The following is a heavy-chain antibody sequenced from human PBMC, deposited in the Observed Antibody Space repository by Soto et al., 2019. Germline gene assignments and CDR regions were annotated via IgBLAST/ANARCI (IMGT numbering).Heavy chain of an antibody. D-gene: IGHD2-2*01. Sequence: PGGSLRLSCTVSGFTFSNAWMTWVRQAPGKGLEWVGRIKRKTDGGTTDYAAPVKGRFTISRDDSRNTLYLQMSSLKTEDTAVYYCTTDSSSWAYYSYYGMDVWGQGTTVTVSS. J-gene: IGHJ6*02. CDR3: TTDSSSWAYYSYYGMDV. CDR2: IKRKTDGGTT. CDR1: GFTFSNAW. V-gene: IGHV3-15*01.